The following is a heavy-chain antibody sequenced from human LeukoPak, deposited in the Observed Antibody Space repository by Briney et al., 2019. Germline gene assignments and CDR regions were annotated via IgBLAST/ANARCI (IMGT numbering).Heavy chain of an antibody. CDR1: GGTFSSYA. Sequence: ASVKVSCKASGGTFSSYAISWVRQAPGQGLEWMGRIIPILGIANYAQKFQGRVTITADKSTSTAYMELSSLRSEDTAVYYCARSPYSSSWIFGYWGQGTLVTVSS. D-gene: IGHD6-13*01. CDR3: ARSPYSSSWIFGY. V-gene: IGHV1-69*04. CDR2: IIPILGIA. J-gene: IGHJ4*02.